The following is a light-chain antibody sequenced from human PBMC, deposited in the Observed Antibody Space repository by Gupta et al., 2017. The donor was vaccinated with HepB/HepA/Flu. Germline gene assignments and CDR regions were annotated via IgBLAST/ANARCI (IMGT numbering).Light chain of an antibody. Sequence: EIVLTQSPATLSLSPGERATLSCGASQSVSSIYLAWYQQKPGLAPRLIIYDASSRATGIPDRFSGSGSGTDFTLTISGLEPEDFAVYYCQQYGSSPLTFGGGTKVEIK. V-gene: IGKV3D-20*01. CDR2: DAS. CDR1: QSVSSIY. J-gene: IGKJ4*01. CDR3: QQYGSSPLT.